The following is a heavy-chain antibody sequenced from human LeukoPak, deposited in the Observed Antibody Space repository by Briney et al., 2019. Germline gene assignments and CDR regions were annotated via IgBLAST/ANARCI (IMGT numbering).Heavy chain of an antibody. V-gene: IGHV3-23*01. CDR1: GFTFSSYA. J-gene: IGHJ4*02. CDR2: ISGSGGST. Sequence: PGGSLRLSCAASGFTFSSYAMSWVRQAPGKGLEWVSAISGSGGSTYYADPVKGRFTISRDNSKNTLYLQMNSLRAEDTAVYYCAKGYCSSTSCRNFDYWGQGTLVTVSS. CDR3: AKGYCSSTSCRNFDY. D-gene: IGHD2-2*01.